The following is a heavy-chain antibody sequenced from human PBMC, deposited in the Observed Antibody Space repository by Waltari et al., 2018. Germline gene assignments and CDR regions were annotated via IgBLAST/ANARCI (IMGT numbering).Heavy chain of an antibody. CDR2: IWYDGSNK. J-gene: IGHJ4*02. D-gene: IGHD2-21*02. V-gene: IGHV3-33*01. Sequence: QVQLVECGGGVVQPGRSLRLSCAASGFTLRSHGRHWVRQAPGKGLEWVAVIWYDGSNKNYGASVKGRFTISRDNSKNTRYLQMNSLRAEDTAVYYCVVGGSRGGDEGGYWGQGTLVTVSS. CDR1: GFTLRSHG. CDR3: VVGGSRGGDEGGY.